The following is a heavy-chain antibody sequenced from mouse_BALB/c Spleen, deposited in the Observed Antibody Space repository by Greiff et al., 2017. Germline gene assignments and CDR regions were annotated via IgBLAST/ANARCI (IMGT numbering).Heavy chain of an antibody. Sequence: QVQLQQSGAELMKPGASVKISCKATGYTFSSYWIEWVKQRPGHGLEWIGEILPGSGSTNFNEKFKSKATLTVDKSSSTAYMQLSSLTSEDSAVYYCTRGVLRLQYYFDYWGQGTTLTVSS. CDR2: ILPGSGST. CDR3: TRGVLRLQYYFDY. D-gene: IGHD1-2*01. J-gene: IGHJ2*01. V-gene: IGHV1-9*01. CDR1: GYTFSSYW.